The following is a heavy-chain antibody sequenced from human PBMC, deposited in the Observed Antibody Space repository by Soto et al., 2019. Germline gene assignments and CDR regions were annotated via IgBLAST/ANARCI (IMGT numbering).Heavy chain of an antibody. D-gene: IGHD1-26*01. CDR1: GGTFSSYA. CDR2: IIPIFGTA. V-gene: IGHV1-69*13. J-gene: IGHJ4*02. CDR3: AKLPMSVGATTSAVDY. Sequence: ASVKVSCKAPGGTFSSYAISWVRQAPGQGLEWMGGIIPIFGTANYAQKFQGRVTITADESTSTAYMELSSLRSEDTAVYYCAKLPMSVGATTSAVDYWGQGTLVTVSS.